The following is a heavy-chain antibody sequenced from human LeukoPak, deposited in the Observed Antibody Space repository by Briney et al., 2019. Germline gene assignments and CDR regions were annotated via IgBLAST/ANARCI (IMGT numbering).Heavy chain of an antibody. V-gene: IGHV1-46*01. Sequence: ASVKVSCKASGYTFTSYGISWVRQAPGQGLEWMGIVNPSGGSTSYAQKFQGRVTMTRDTSTSTVYMELSSLRSEDTAVYYCARDLEDYGDYLGDYWGQGTLVTVSS. CDR1: GYTFTSYG. CDR2: VNPSGGST. J-gene: IGHJ4*02. CDR3: ARDLEDYGDYLGDY. D-gene: IGHD4-17*01.